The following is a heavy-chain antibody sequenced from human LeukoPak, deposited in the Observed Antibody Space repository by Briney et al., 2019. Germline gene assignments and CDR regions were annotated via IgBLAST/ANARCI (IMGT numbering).Heavy chain of an antibody. J-gene: IGHJ4*02. CDR3: ARGLTYYYDSSGQPSDY. Sequence: GGSLRLSCAASGFTFSSYGMHWVRQAPGKGLEWVSSISSSSSYIYYADSVKGRFTISRDNAKNSLYLQMNSLRAEDTAVYYCARGLTYYYDSSGQPSDYWGQGTLVTVSS. D-gene: IGHD3-22*01. V-gene: IGHV3-21*01. CDR2: ISSSSSYI. CDR1: GFTFSSYG.